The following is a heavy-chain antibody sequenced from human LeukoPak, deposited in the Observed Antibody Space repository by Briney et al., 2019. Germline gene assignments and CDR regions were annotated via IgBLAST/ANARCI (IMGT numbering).Heavy chain of an antibody. Sequence: GGSLRLSCAASGFTVSSNYMSWVRQAPGKGLEWVSVIYSGGSTYYADSVKGRFTISRDNSKNTLYLQMNSLRAEDTAVYYCARSNESRGYTRGGYFDYWGQGTLVTVSS. CDR1: GFTVSSNY. CDR3: ARSNESRGYTRGGYFDY. J-gene: IGHJ4*02. D-gene: IGHD5-18*01. V-gene: IGHV3-66*01. CDR2: IYSGGST.